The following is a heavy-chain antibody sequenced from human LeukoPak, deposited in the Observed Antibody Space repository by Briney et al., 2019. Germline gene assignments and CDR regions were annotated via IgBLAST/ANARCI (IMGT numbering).Heavy chain of an antibody. V-gene: IGHV4-31*03. D-gene: IGHD1-26*01. CDR3: ARVVGDYFDY. Sequence: SETLSLTCTVSGGSISSGGYYWSWIRQHPGKGPEWIGYIHHGGSTYYSPSLKSRVSISVDTSMNQFSLNLTSVTAADTAIYFCARVVGDYFDYWGQGTLVTVSS. J-gene: IGHJ4*02. CDR1: GGSISSGGYY. CDR2: IHHGGST.